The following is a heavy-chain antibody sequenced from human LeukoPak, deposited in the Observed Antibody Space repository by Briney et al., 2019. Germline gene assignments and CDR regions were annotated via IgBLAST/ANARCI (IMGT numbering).Heavy chain of an antibody. CDR1: GGSISGFY. Sequence: PSETLSLTCTVSGGSISGFYWSWIRQPPGKGLEWIGYIYYLGTTNHNPSLKSRVTISVDTSKSQFSLKVTSVTAADTALYYCARVRKLPLEWDLIDFWGQGTLVTVSS. D-gene: IGHD1-1*01. J-gene: IGHJ4*02. V-gene: IGHV4-59*12. CDR3: ARVRKLPLEWDLIDF. CDR2: IYYLGTT.